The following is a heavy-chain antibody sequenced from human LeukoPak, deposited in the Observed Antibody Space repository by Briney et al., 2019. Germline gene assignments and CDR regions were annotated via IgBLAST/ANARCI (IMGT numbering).Heavy chain of an antibody. CDR2: IYTSGST. Sequence: KPSETLSLTCTVPGGSISNYYGSWIPQPAGKGLEWIGRIYTSGSTNYNPSLKRRVTMSVDTSKNQFSLKLSSVTAADTAVYYCARDRYYYDSSGYYAAFDYWGQGTLVTVSS. J-gene: IGHJ4*02. CDR3: ARDRYYYDSSGYYAAFDY. V-gene: IGHV4-4*07. CDR1: GGSISNYY. D-gene: IGHD3-22*01.